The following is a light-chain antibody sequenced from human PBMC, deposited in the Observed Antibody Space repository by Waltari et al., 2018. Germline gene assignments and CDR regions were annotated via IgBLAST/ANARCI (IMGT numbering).Light chain of an antibody. J-gene: IGLJ1*01. CDR1: NIGTQS. CDR3: QVWDASRDHHP. CDR2: YDV. Sequence: SYVLTQPPSVSVAPGDTARITCGGTNIGTQSLHWYQQKPGQAPVLVIYYDVDRPSGIPERCSGSNFGNTATLTISSVEAGDEADYYCQVWDASRDHHPFGTGTKVTVL. V-gene: IGLV3-21*01.